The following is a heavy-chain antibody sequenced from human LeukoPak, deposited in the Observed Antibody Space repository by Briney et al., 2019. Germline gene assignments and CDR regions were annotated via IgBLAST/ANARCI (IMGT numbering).Heavy chain of an antibody. J-gene: IGHJ4*02. CDR1: GYTFTGYY. CDR2: INPNSGGT. CDR3: ARIGPNMWIQLLYYFDY. D-gene: IGHD5-18*01. Sequence: ASVKVSCKASGYTFTGYYMHWVRPAPGQGGEWMGWINPNSGGTNYAQKLQGRVSTTRETSITTPYMELSRLRSDATAVYYCARIGPNMWIQLLYYFDYWGQGTLVTVSS. V-gene: IGHV1-2*02.